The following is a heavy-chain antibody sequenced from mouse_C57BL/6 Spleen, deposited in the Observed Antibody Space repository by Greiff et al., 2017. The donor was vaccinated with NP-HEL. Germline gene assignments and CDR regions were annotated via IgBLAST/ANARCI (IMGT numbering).Heavy chain of an antibody. J-gene: IGHJ4*01. V-gene: IGHV1-7*01. D-gene: IGHD2-4*01. CDR3: ARTGDYDSEAMDY. CDR2: INPSSGYT. CDR1: GYTFTSYW. Sequence: QVQLQQSGAELAKPGASVKLSCTASGYTFTSYWMHWVKQRPGQGLEWIGYINPSSGYTKYNQKFKDKATLTADKSSSTAYMQLSSLTYEDSAVYDCARTGDYDSEAMDYWGQGTSVTVSS.